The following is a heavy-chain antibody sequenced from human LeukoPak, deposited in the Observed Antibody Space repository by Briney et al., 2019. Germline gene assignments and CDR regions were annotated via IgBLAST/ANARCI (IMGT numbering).Heavy chain of an antibody. J-gene: IGHJ4*02. D-gene: IGHD3-22*01. CDR2: IWYDGSNK. V-gene: IGHV3-33*06. CDR3: AKDYYDNNNYHGSAGYFDY. CDR1: GLTFISYG. Sequence: GGSLRLSCAASGLTFISYGMHWVRQAPGKGLEWVAVIWYDGSNKNYADSVKGRFTISRDNSKNTLYLQMNSLRAEDTAVYYCAKDYYDNNNYHGSAGYFDYWGQGTLVTVSS.